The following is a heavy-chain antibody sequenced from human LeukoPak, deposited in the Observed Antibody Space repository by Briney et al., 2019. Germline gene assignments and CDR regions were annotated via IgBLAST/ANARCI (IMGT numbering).Heavy chain of an antibody. CDR2: ITRSNYI. J-gene: IGHJ4*02. CDR3: ARGPTNGQALDY. Sequence: PGGSLRLSCAASGFTFSSYDMTWVRQAPGKGLEWVSSITRSNYIYYADSVKGRFTISRDNAKNSLYLQMDSLRAEDTAVYYCARGPTNGQALDYWGQGTLVSVSS. V-gene: IGHV3-21*06. D-gene: IGHD2-8*01. CDR1: GFTFSSYD.